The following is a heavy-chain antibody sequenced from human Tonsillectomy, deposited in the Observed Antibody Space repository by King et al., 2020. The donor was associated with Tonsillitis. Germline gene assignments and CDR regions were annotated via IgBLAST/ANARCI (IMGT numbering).Heavy chain of an antibody. CDR1: GYTFTGYY. V-gene: IGHV1-2*02. CDR2: INPNSGGT. CDR3: ARSILTGSQLLGY. J-gene: IGHJ4*02. Sequence: QLVQSGAEVKKPGASVKVSCKASGYTFTGYYLHWVRQAPGQGLEWMGWINPNSGGTSYAQKFQGRVTMTRDTSISTAYMELTRLRSDDTAVYYCARSILTGSQLLGYWGQGTLVPVSS. D-gene: IGHD3-9*01.